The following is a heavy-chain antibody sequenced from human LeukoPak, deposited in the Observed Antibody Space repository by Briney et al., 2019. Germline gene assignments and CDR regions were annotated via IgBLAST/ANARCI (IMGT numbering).Heavy chain of an antibody. J-gene: IGHJ4*02. V-gene: IGHV1-46*01. CDR2: IYPRDGST. CDR3: ARDQEGFDY. CDR1: GYTFTSNY. Sequence: ASVTVSCKASGYTFTSNYIHWVRQAPGQGLEWMGMIYPRDGSTSYAQKFQGRVTVTRDTSTSTVHMELSGLRSEDTAVYYCARDQEGFDYWGQGTLVTVSS.